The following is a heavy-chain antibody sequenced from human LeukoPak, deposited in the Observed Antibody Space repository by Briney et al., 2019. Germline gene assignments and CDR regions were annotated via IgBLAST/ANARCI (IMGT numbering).Heavy chain of an antibody. J-gene: IGHJ4*02. V-gene: IGHV1-46*01. CDR2: IYPRDGST. CDR3: ARDQEGFDY. CDR1: GYTFTSNY. Sequence: ASVTVSCKASGYTFTSNYIHWVRQAPGQGLEWMGMIYPRDGSTSYAQKFQGRVTVTRDTSTSTVHMELSGLRSEDTAVYYCARDQEGFDYWGQGTLVTVSS.